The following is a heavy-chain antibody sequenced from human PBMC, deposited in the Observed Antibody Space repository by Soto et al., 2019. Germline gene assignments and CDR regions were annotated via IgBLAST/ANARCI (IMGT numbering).Heavy chain of an antibody. J-gene: IGHJ6*03. D-gene: IGHD2-2*01. Sequence: EVQLVESGGGLVQPGGSLRLSCAASGFTVSSNYMSWVRQAPGKGLEWVSVIYSGGSTYYADSVKGRFTISRDNSKNTLYLQMNSLRAEDTAVYYCARGYCNSTSCYAGGFYYYMDVWGKGTTVTVSS. CDR3: ARGYCNSTSCYAGGFYYYMDV. CDR2: IYSGGST. CDR1: GFTVSSNY. V-gene: IGHV3-66*01.